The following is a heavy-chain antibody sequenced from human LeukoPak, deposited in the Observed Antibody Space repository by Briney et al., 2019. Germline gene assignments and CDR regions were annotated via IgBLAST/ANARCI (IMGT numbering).Heavy chain of an antibody. Sequence: GGSLRLSCAAPGFTFSSYGMHWVHQAPGKGLEWLAFVSYDGSKKYYSDSVKGRFTISRDNSKNTLYLQMNSLRAEDTAVYYCARDYYDSSGYYPWGYWGQGTLVTVSS. CDR2: VSYDGSKK. J-gene: IGHJ4*02. D-gene: IGHD3-22*01. V-gene: IGHV3-30*03. CDR3: ARDYYDSSGYYPWGY. CDR1: GFTFSSYG.